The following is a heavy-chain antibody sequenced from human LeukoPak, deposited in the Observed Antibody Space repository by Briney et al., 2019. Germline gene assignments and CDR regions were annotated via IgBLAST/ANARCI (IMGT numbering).Heavy chain of an antibody. J-gene: IGHJ4*02. D-gene: IGHD2-15*01. CDR2: ISGNGGYT. CDR1: GFTFSSYA. Sequence: QAGGSLRLSCAASGFTFSSYAMSWVRQAPGKGLEWVSSISGNGGYTYHAASVKGRFTISRDNSKNTLYMQMNSLRAEDTAVYYCAKGNNGCYDSWGQGTLVTVSS. CDR3: AKGNNGCYDS. V-gene: IGHV3-23*01.